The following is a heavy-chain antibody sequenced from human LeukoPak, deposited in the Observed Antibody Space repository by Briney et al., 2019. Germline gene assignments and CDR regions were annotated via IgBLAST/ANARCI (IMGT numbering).Heavy chain of an antibody. V-gene: IGHV4-59*01. CDR3: ARDPPGSGSYYDY. Sequence: SGTLSLTCTVSGGSISSYYWSWIRQPPGKGLEWIGYIYYSGSTNYNPSLKSRVTISVDTSKNHFSLKLSSVTAADTAVYYCARDPPGSGSYYDYWGQGTLVTVSS. D-gene: IGHD3-10*01. CDR1: GGSISSYY. J-gene: IGHJ4*02. CDR2: IYYSGST.